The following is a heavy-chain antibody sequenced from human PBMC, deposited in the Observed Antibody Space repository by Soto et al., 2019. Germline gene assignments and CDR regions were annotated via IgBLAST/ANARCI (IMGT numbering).Heavy chain of an antibody. D-gene: IGHD3-3*02. J-gene: IGHJ3*02. V-gene: IGHV3-23*01. Sequence: EVQLLESGGGLIQPGGSLRLSCAASRFTFSNYGMGWVRQAPGKRLEWVSGISGSGDNTFYAGSVKGRFTISRDNSKNTLYLEMNTLRAEDTAVYYCAKSRYISGSGAFDIWGQGTMVTVSS. CDR1: RFTFSNYG. CDR3: AKSRYISGSGAFDI. CDR2: ISGSGDNT.